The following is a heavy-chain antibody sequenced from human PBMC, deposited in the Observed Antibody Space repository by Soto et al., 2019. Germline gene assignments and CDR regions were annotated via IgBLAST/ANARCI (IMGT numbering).Heavy chain of an antibody. D-gene: IGHD5-18*01. Sequence: PSETLSLTCAVFGGSFGYYFWTWIRQPPGKGLEWIGEINHSGSTNYNPSLKSRVTISVDTSKNQFSLKLSSVTAADTAVYYCATGDYSYGYLDYWGQGTLVTVSS. V-gene: IGHV4-34*01. CDR2: INHSGST. CDR1: GGSFGYYF. CDR3: ATGDYSYGYLDY. J-gene: IGHJ4*02.